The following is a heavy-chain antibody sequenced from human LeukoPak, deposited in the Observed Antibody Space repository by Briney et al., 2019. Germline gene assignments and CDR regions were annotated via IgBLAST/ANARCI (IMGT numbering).Heavy chain of an antibody. CDR1: GYTFTCYY. Sequence: APVKVSCKASGYTFTCYYVHWVRQAPGQGLEWMGRINPNSGDTNYAQKFQGRVTMTRDTSISTAYMELSRLRSDDTAVYYCARDYCGGDCFPDYWGQGTLVTVSS. V-gene: IGHV1-2*06. CDR2: INPNSGDT. D-gene: IGHD2-21*02. J-gene: IGHJ4*02. CDR3: ARDYCGGDCFPDY.